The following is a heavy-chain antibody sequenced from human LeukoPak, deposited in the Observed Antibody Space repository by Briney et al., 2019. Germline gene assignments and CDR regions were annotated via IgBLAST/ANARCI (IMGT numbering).Heavy chain of an antibody. CDR2: NWGRGGST. D-gene: IGHD3-10*02. Sequence: RGCLTLSCLPSGLSLRKYAMSWVRQAPGAGMEWASSNWGRGGSTCYADSVEGRFTISRDSSKNPLFLQTDSERLEETAVYYCAKGCMFGDLLNCWGEGTLVTVSS. V-gene: IGHV3-23*01. CDR3: AKGCMFGDLLNC. CDR1: GLSLRKYA. J-gene: IGHJ4*02.